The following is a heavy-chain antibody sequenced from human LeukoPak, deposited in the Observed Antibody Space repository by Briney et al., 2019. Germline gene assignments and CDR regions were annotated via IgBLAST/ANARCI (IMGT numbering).Heavy chain of an antibody. Sequence: PGGSLRLSCAASGFTFSTYAMHWVRQAPGKGLEYVSAISTNGDSTYYADSVKGRFTISRDNSKNTLFLQMGSLRADDMAVYYCARWGSTSCYDYWGQGTLVTVSP. CDR3: ARWGSTSCYDY. CDR1: GFTFSTYA. D-gene: IGHD2-2*01. J-gene: IGHJ4*02. CDR2: ISTNGDST. V-gene: IGHV3-64*02.